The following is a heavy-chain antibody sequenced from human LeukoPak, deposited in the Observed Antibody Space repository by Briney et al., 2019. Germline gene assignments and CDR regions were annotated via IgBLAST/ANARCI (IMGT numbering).Heavy chain of an antibody. CDR1: GFSFRRYE. CDR2: ISSSCRTI. D-gene: IGHD2-2*01. V-gene: IGHV3-48*03. J-gene: IGHJ6*04. CDR3: ARGDCSSTSCQDYYYGMDV. Sequence: GGALRLFCAASGFSFRRYEMNWVRQAPGKGLEGVSYISSSCRTIYYADSVKGRFTMSRDNAKNSLYLQMNSLRAEDTAVYYCARGDCSSTSCQDYYYGMDVWGKGTTVTVSS.